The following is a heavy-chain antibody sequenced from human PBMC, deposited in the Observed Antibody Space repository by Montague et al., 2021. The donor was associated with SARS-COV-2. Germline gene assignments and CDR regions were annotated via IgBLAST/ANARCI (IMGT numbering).Heavy chain of an antibody. V-gene: IGHV4-34*01. Sequence: SETLSLTFAVHGGSFSTYSWNWIRQPPGKGLEWIGEIHHGGSTNYNPPLKSRVTISADTSKNQFSLKLTSVAAADTAVYYCARLGDGVVPSPILGVGPYYSYYYMDVWGKGTTVTVSS. CDR1: GGSFSTYS. CDR3: ARLGDGVVPSPILGVGPYYSYYYMDV. J-gene: IGHJ6*03. D-gene: IGHD3-10*01. CDR2: IHHGGST.